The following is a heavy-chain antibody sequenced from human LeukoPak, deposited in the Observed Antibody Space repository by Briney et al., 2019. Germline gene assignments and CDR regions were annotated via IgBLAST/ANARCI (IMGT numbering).Heavy chain of an antibody. CDR3: AKDLVSPRRVGNSEKLDY. V-gene: IGHV3-23*01. D-gene: IGHD3-16*01. Sequence: GGSLRLSCAASGFIFTNYAMNWVRQAPGKGLEWVSAILSGGDTASYADSVRGRFTISRDNSKNTLYLEMNRLRDEDTAIYYCAKDLVSPRRVGNSEKLDYWGQGTLVTVSS. J-gene: IGHJ4*02. CDR1: GFIFTNYA. CDR2: ILSGGDTA.